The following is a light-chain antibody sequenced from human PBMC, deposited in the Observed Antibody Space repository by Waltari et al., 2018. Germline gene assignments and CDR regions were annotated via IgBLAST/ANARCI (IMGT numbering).Light chain of an antibody. Sequence: EIVMTQSPESLDVSLGERATITCKSSQTILYNSNNKNYLAWYQQKQGQPPRLLIYWASSRECGVPDRFSGSGSGTDFTLTISSLQAEDGAVYYCQQYFDNPRTFGQGTRLEIK. J-gene: IGKJ2*01. CDR2: WAS. CDR3: QQYFDNPRT. V-gene: IGKV4-1*01. CDR1: QTILYNSNNKNY.